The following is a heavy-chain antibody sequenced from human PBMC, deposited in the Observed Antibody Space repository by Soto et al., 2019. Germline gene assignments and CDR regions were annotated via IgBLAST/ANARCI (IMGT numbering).Heavy chain of an antibody. CDR2: IWYDGSNK. D-gene: IGHD2-2*01. J-gene: IGHJ3*02. Sequence: GGSLRLSCAASGFTFSSYGMHWVRQAPGKGLEWVAVIWYDGSNKYYADSVKGRFTISRDNSKNTLYLQMNSLRAEDTAVYYCARVLQYQPEYGDAFDIWGQGTMVTVSS. CDR1: GFTFSSYG. V-gene: IGHV3-33*01. CDR3: ARVLQYQPEYGDAFDI.